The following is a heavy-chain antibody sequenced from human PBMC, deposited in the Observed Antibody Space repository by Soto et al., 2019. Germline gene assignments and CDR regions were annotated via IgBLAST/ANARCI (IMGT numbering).Heavy chain of an antibody. J-gene: IGHJ6*02. CDR2: ILHDGSAE. CDR3: ARSRDGYSFYFYYGMDG. CDR1: GFIFTSYG. Sequence: GGSLRLSCAASGFIFTSYGMHWVRRAPGKGLEWMALILHDGSAEYYADSVKGRFTISRDNSKNTLYLQMNSLTAEDTAVYYCARSRDGYSFYFYYGMDGWGQGTTVTVSS. V-gene: IGHV3-30*03. D-gene: IGHD4-4*01.